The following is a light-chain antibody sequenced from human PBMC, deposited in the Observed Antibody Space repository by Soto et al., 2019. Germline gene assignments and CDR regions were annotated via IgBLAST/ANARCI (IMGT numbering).Light chain of an antibody. CDR1: QRVSSSY. Sequence: PGARATLSCRASQRVSSSYLAWYQQKPGQAPRLLIYGASSRATGIPDRFSGSGSGTDFTLTISRLEPEDFAVYYCQQYGSSPRLTFGGGTKVEIK. J-gene: IGKJ4*01. CDR2: GAS. CDR3: QQYGSSPRLT. V-gene: IGKV3-20*01.